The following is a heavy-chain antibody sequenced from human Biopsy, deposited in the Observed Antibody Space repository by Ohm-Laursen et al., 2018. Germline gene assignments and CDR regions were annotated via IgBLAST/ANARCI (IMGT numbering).Heavy chain of an antibody. Sequence: ASVKVSCKASGGSFSDYGLSWVRQAPGRGLEWMGRVIPISNTANYAQNFQARLTITADRSTNTAYMELNSLRSEDTAVYFCATLTEDYGASPDSWGQGTLVVVSS. J-gene: IGHJ4*02. CDR1: GGSFSDYG. CDR3: ATLTEDYGASPDS. CDR2: VIPISNTA. D-gene: IGHD4-17*01. V-gene: IGHV1-69*06.